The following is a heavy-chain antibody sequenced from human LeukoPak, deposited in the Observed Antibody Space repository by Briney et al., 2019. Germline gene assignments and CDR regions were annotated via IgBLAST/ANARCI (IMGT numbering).Heavy chain of an antibody. CDR1: GFTFSSYG. D-gene: IGHD6-13*01. CDR2: ISYDGSNK. J-gene: IGHJ5*02. Sequence: GGSLRLSCAASGFTFSSYGMHWVRQAPGKGLEWVAVISYDGSNKYYADSVKGRFTISRDNSKNTLYLQMNSLRAEDTAVYYCALQLVRGGNWFNPWGQGTLVTVSS. V-gene: IGHV3-30*03. CDR3: ALQLVRGGNWFNP.